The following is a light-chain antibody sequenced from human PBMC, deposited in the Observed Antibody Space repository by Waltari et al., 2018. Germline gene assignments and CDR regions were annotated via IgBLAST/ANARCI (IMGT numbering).Light chain of an antibody. J-gene: IGLJ2*01. Sequence: QSALTQPPSASGSPGQSVTISCTGTSRDVGGYNYVYWYPRHPGKAPQLMIHGVSKRLSGVSARFSGAKSDNPASMTVCGLQAEDEADYYCSSYAGSNVVFGGGTKLTVI. V-gene: IGLV2-8*01. CDR2: GVS. CDR1: SRDVGGYNY. CDR3: SSYAGSNVV.